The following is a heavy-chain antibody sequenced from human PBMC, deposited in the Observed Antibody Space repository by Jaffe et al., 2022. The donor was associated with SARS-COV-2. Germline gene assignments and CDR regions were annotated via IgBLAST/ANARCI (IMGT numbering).Heavy chain of an antibody. D-gene: IGHD4-4*01. CDR3: AKERGRDYSKHGLDD. CDR2: ISYDGSKK. CDR1: GFTFSSYG. J-gene: IGHJ4*02. V-gene: IGHV3-30*18. Sequence: QVQLVESGGGVVQPGRSLRLSCAASGFTFSSYGMHWVRQAPGKGLEWVGVISYDGSKKYYTDSLKGRFTISRDNSYNTLYLQMDSLRVEDTAVYYCAKERGRDYSKHGLDDWGQGTLVTVSS.